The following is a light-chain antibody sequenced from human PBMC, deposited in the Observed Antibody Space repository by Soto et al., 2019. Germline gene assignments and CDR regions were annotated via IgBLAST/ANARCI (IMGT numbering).Light chain of an antibody. Sequence: SYELTQPLSVSVPLGQTASIPCGGNNIGTRNVHWYQQKPGQAPVLVVYRDSNRPSGIPERFSGSNSGNTATLTISRAQAGDEADYYCHVWDSSTAVFGGGTKLTVL. J-gene: IGLJ3*02. V-gene: IGLV3-9*01. CDR2: RDS. CDR3: HVWDSSTAV. CDR1: NIGTRN.